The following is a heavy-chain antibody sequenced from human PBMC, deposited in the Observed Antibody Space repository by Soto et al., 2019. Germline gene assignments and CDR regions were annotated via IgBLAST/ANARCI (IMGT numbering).Heavy chain of an antibody. D-gene: IGHD3-16*02. CDR2: LSSGSRYV. Sequence: RRLSCTASGFTFTNYIMTWVRQAPGKGLEWVSSLSSGSRYVYYVDSVKGRFTISRDDAKNSVYLQMNSLRAEDAAVYYCVRGGSSRSYWGQGSRVTVS. V-gene: IGHV3-21*01. CDR1: GFTFTNYI. J-gene: IGHJ4*02. CDR3: VRGGSSRSY.